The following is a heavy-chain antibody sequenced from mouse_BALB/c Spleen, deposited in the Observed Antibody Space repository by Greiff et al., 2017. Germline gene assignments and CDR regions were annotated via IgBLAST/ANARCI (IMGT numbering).Heavy chain of an antibody. J-gene: IGHJ4*01. V-gene: IGHV1-87*01. CDR2: IYPGDGDT. CDR3: ARMYGTYYAMDY. Sequence: QVQLQQSGAELARPGASVKLSCKASGYTFTSYWMQWVKQRPGQGLEWIGAIYPGDGDTRYTQKFKGKATLTADKSSSTAYMQLSSLASEDSAVYYCARMYGTYYAMDYWGQGTSVTVSS. CDR1: GYTFTSYW. D-gene: IGHD1-1*01.